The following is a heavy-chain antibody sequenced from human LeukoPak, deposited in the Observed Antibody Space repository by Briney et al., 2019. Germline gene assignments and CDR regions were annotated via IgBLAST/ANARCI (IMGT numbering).Heavy chain of an antibody. CDR1: GFTFSSYA. J-gene: IGHJ6*03. Sequence: GGSLRLSCAASGFTFSSYAMHWVRQAPGKGLEWVAFIRYDGRNKYYADSVKGRFTISRDNSKNTLYLQMNSLRPEDTAVYYCAKDSNSWYYYYMDVWGKGTTVTISS. CDR3: AKDSNSWYYYYMDV. D-gene: IGHD6-13*01. CDR2: IRYDGRNK. V-gene: IGHV3-30*02.